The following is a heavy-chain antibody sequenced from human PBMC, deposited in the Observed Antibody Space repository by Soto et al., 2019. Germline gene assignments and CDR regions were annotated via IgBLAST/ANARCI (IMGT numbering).Heavy chain of an antibody. CDR2: INPNSGGT. J-gene: IGHJ4*02. D-gene: IGHD2-15*01. V-gene: IGHV1-2*04. CDR3: ARGMRGYCSGGSCYSFGY. CDR1: GYTFTGYY. Sequence: QVQLVQSGAEVKKPGASVKVSCKASGYTFTGYYMHCVRQAPGQGLEWMGWINPNSGGTNYAQKFQGWVTMTRDTSISTAYMELSRLRSDDTAVYYCARGMRGYCSGGSCYSFGYWGQGTLVTVSS.